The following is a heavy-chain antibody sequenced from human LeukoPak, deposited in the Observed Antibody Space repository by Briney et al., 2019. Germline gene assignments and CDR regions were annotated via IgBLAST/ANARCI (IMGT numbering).Heavy chain of an antibody. D-gene: IGHD2-15*01. CDR3: AREDSNIVVVVAGYWFDP. CDR2: INPNSGGT. V-gene: IGHV1-2*02. J-gene: IGHJ5*02. Sequence: GASVKVSCKASGYTFTGYYMHWVRQAPGQGLERMGWINPNSGGTNYAQKFQGRVTMTRDTSISTAYMELSRLRSDDTAVYYCAREDSNIVVVVAGYWFDPWGQGTLVTVSS. CDR1: GYTFTGYY.